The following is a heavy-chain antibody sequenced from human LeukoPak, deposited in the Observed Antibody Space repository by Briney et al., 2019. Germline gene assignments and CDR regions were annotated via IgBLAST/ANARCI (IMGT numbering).Heavy chain of an antibody. D-gene: IGHD4-17*01. CDR2: IYYSGST. V-gene: IGHV4-59*01. J-gene: IGHJ4*02. Sequence: SETLSLTCTVSGGSISSYYWSWIRQPPGKGLEWIGYIYYSGSTNYSPSLKSRVTISVDTSKNQFSLKLSSVTAADTAVYYCARVSPLGHYANDYWGQGTLVTVSS. CDR3: ARVSPLGHYANDY. CDR1: GGSISSYY.